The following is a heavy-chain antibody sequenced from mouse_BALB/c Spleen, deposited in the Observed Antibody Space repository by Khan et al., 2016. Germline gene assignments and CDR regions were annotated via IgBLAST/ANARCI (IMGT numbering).Heavy chain of an antibody. CDR1: GYTFTSYD. J-gene: IGHJ2*01. CDR2: FFPVDGRP. V-gene: IGHV1-85*01. CDR3: ARELDN. Sequence: QVQLKQSGAELVKPGASVKLSCKASGYTFTSYDITWVRQRLELGLEWIGWFFPVDGRPMYIVKFKGKASLTLAHSSTSAYMQLSRLASEDSAVYFCARELDNWGQGTTLTVSS.